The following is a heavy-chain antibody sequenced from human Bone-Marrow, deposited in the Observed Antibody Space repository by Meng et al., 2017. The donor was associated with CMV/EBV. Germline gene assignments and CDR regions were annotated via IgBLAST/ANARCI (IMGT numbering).Heavy chain of an antibody. CDR3: ARDRVGATAGGWFDP. D-gene: IGHD1-26*01. Sequence: ASGGTFTSFGITWVRQAPGQGLEWMGGIIPIFGTAKYAQKFQGRVKVIADESTNTAYMELSSLTSEDTALYYCARDRVGATAGGWFDPWGQGTLVTVS. J-gene: IGHJ5*02. CDR2: IIPIFGTA. CDR1: GGTFTSFG. V-gene: IGHV1-69*01.